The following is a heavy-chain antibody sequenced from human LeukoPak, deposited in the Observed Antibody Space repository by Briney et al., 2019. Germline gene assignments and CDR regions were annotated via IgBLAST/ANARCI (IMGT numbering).Heavy chain of an antibody. CDR1: EFTFSSYN. CDR3: AREPFWSGYYSNLHFDY. J-gene: IGHJ4*02. CDR2: ISSSSKYI. V-gene: IGHV3-21*01. Sequence: GGSLRLSCAASEFTFSSYNMNWVRQAPGRGLEWVSSISSSSKYIYYADSVKGRFTISRDNAKNSLYLQMNSLRAEDTAVYYCAREPFWSGYYSNLHFDYWGQGTLVTVSS. D-gene: IGHD3-3*01.